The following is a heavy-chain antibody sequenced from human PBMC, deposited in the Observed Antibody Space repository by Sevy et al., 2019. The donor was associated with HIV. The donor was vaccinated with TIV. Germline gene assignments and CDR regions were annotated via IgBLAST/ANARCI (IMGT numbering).Heavy chain of an antibody. CDR2: ISGSGGST. CDR1: GFTFSSYA. D-gene: IGHD6-19*01. Sequence: GGSLRLSCAASGFTFSSYAMSRVRQAPWKGLEWVSAISGSGGSTYYADSVKGRFTISRDNSKNTLYLQMNSLRAEDTAVYYCAKAGYSSGWYPLYWYFDLWGRGTLVTVSS. CDR3: AKAGYSSGWYPLYWYFDL. V-gene: IGHV3-23*01. J-gene: IGHJ2*01.